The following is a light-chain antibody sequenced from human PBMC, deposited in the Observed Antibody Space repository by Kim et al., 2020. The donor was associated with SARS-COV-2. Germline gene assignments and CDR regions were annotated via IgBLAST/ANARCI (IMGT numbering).Light chain of an antibody. J-gene: IGKJ4*01. CDR2: DAS. CDR3: QKYNRAPLT. V-gene: IGKV1-27*01. Sequence: DIQMTQSPSSLSASVGDRVTITCRASHGISTYVAWYEQKPGKAPKLLIYDASTLQPGVPSRFSGSGSGTDFTLTITNLQPEDVASYYCQKYNRAPLTFGGGTKVDIK. CDR1: HGISTY.